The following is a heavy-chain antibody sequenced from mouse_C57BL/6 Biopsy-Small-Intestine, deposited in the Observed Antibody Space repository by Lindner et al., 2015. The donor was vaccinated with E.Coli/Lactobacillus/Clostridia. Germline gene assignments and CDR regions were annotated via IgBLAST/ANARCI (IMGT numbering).Heavy chain of an antibody. CDR1: GFTFSDYG. CDR3: ARPYYYAMDY. J-gene: IGHJ4*01. CDR2: INSGSSTI. V-gene: IGHV5-17*01. Sequence: VQLQESGGGLVKPGGSLKLSCAASGFTFSDYGMHWIRQAPEKGLEWVAYINSGSSTIYYADTVKGRFTISRGNAKNTLFLQMTSLRSEDTAMYYCARPYYYAMDYWGQGTSVTVSS.